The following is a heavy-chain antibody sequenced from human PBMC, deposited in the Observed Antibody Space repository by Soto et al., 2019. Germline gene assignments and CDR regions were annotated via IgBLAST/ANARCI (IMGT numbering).Heavy chain of an antibody. D-gene: IGHD4-17*01. J-gene: IGHJ4*02. CDR1: GGTFSSYT. Sequence: SVKVSCKASGGTFSSYTISWARQAPGQGLEWMGRIIPILGIANYAQKFQGRVTITADKSTSTAYMELSSLRSEDTAVYYCARGHDYGETEIFDYWGQGTLVTVSS. CDR3: ARGHDYGETEIFDY. CDR2: IIPILGIA. V-gene: IGHV1-69*02.